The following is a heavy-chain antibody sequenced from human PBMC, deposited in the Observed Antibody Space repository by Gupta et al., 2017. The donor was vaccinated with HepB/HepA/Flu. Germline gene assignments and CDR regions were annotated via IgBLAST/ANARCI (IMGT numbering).Heavy chain of an antibody. V-gene: IGHV4-59*01. D-gene: IGHD6-13*01. J-gene: IGHJ6*02. Sequence: QVQLQESGPGLVKPSETLSLTCTVSGGSISSSYWSWLRRPPGKGLEWIGYIYYSGSTNYNPSLKSRVTISVDTSKNQFSLKLSSVTAADTAVYYCAREGAPHSSSWYGVGDGMDVWGQGTTVTVSS. CDR2: IYYSGST. CDR3: AREGAPHSSSWYGVGDGMDV. CDR1: GGSISSSY.